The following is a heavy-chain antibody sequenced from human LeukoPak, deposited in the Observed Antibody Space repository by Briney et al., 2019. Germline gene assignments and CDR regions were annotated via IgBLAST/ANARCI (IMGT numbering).Heavy chain of an antibody. D-gene: IGHD6-19*01. Sequence: SVKVSCKASGGTFSSYAISWVRQAPGQGLEWMGRIIPIFGTANYAQKFQGRVTITTDESTSTAYMELSSLRSEDTAMYYCARDDSSGVAFVYWGQGTLVTVSS. CDR3: ARDDSSGVAFVY. V-gene: IGHV1-69*05. J-gene: IGHJ4*02. CDR2: IIPIFGTA. CDR1: GGTFSSYA.